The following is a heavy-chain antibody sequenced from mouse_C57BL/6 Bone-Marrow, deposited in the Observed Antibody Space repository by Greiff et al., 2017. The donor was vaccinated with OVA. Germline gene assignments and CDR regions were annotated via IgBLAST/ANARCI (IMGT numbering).Heavy chain of an antibody. CDR1: GFTFSSYA. D-gene: IGHD2-3*01. V-gene: IGHV5-9-1*02. CDR3: TRGGDGYYVDY. CDR2: ISSGGDYI. Sequence: EVQVVESGEGLVKPGGSLKLSCAASGFTFSSYAMSWVRQTPEKRLEWVAYISSGGDYIYYADTVKGRFTISRDNARNTLYLQMSSLKAEDTAMYYCTRGGDGYYVDYWGQGTTLTVSS. J-gene: IGHJ2*01.